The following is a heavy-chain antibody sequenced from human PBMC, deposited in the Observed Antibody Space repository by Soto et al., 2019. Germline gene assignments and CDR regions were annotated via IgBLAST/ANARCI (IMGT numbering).Heavy chain of an antibody. CDR2: TSFDGSNA. J-gene: IGHJ4*02. CDR1: GFTFSRYG. D-gene: IGHD3-22*01. CDR3: AKAVCRSGYYCAFDS. V-gene: IGHV3-30*18. Sequence: QVQLVESGGGVVQPGGSLRLSCAASGFTFSRYGMHWVRQAPGKGLEWVAVTSFDGSNAYYGESVKGRLTISRDNSKNTLFLQMNSLRVEDTAVYYCAKAVCRSGYYCAFDSWGQGTLVTVSS.